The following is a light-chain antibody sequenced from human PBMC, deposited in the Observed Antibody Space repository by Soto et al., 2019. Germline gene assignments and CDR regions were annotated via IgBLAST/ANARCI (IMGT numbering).Light chain of an antibody. J-gene: IGKJ1*01. CDR2: KAS. V-gene: IGKV1-5*03. CDR3: QHYNSYAEA. Sequence: DIQMTQSPSTLSGSVGDRVTITCRASQTISSWLAWYQQKPGKAPKLLIYKASTLKSGVPSRFSGSGSGTEFTLTISSLQPDDFATYHCQHYNSYAEAFGQGTK. CDR1: QTISSW.